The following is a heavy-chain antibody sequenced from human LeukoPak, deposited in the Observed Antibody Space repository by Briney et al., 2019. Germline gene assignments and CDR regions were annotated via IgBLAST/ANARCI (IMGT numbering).Heavy chain of an antibody. D-gene: IGHD3-22*01. CDR2: IRSKANSYAT. CDR1: GFTFSGSA. J-gene: IGHJ3*02. V-gene: IGHV3-73*01. CDR3: TRPLDYDSSGPDAFDI. Sequence: GGSLKLSCAASGFTFSGSAMHWVRQASGKGLEWVGRIRSKANSYATLYAASVKGRFTISRDDSKNTAYLQMNSLKTEDTAVYYCTRPLDYDSSGPDAFDIWGQGTMVTVSS.